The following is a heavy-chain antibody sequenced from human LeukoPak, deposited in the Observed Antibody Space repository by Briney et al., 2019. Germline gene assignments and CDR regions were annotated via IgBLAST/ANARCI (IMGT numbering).Heavy chain of an antibody. CDR3: ARADYGEPYYYYYGMDV. CDR2: INPNSGGT. Sequence: GASVKVSCKASGYTFTGYYMHWVRQAPGQGLEWMGWINPNSGGTNYAQKFQGRVTMTRDTSISTAYMELSRLSSDDTAVYYCARADYGEPYYYYYGMDVWGQGTTVTVSS. D-gene: IGHD4-17*01. CDR1: GYTFTGYY. J-gene: IGHJ6*02. V-gene: IGHV1-2*02.